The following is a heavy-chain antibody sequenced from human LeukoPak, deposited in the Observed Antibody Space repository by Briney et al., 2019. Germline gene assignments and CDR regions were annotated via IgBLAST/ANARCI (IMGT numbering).Heavy chain of an antibody. CDR3: ATGYYYDSSGYYYSHNWFDP. V-gene: IGHV1-24*01. CDR2: FEPEDGET. CDR1: GYTLTELS. Sequence: GASVKVSGKVSGYTLTELSMHWVRQAPGKGLEWMGGFEPEDGETMYAQKFQGRVTMTEDTSTDTAYMELSSLRSEDTAVYYCATGYYYDSSGYYYSHNWFDPWGQGTLVTVSS. D-gene: IGHD3-22*01. J-gene: IGHJ5*02.